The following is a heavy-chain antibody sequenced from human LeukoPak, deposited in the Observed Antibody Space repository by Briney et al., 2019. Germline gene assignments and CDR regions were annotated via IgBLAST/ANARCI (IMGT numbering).Heavy chain of an antibody. Sequence: GGSLRLSCAVSGFTFSSFWMSWVRHAPGDGLEWGANIKQDGSEKYYVDSVKGRFTISRDNAKNSLYLQMNSLRAEDMAVYYCAREMGYYYYGMDVWGQGTTVTVSS. CDR1: GFTFSSFW. V-gene: IGHV3-7*01. CDR3: AREMGYYYYGMDV. J-gene: IGHJ6*02. CDR2: IKQDGSEK. D-gene: IGHD2-8*01.